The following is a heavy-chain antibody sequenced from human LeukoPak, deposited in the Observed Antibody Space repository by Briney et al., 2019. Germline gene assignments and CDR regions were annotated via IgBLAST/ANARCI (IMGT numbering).Heavy chain of an antibody. J-gene: IGHJ4*02. D-gene: IGHD4-23*01. CDR1: GGSISSYY. CDR2: IYYSGST. V-gene: IGHV4-59*08. Sequence: SETLSLTCTVSGGSISSYYWSWIRQPPGKGLEWIGYIYYSGSTNYNPSLKSRVTISADTSKNQFSLKLSSVTAADTAVYYCARSYYGGKGYYFGYWGQGTLVTVSS. CDR3: ARSYYGGKGYYFGY.